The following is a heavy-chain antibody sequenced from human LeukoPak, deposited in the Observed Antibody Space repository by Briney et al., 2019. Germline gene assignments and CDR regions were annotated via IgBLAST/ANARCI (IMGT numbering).Heavy chain of an antibody. J-gene: IGHJ4*02. Sequence: PGGSLRLSCAASGFTFSSYSMNWVRQAPGKGLEWVSSINSSSSYIYYADSVKGRFTISRDNAKNSLYLQMNSLRAEDTAVYYCASAGRYCSGGSCYSKGFDYWGQGTLVTVSS. D-gene: IGHD2-15*01. CDR3: ASAGRYCSGGSCYSKGFDY. CDR1: GFTFSSYS. CDR2: INSSSSYI. V-gene: IGHV3-21*01.